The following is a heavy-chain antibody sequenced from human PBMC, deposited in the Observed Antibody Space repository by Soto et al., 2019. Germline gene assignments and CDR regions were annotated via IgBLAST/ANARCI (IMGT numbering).Heavy chain of an antibody. CDR2: IYYSGST. CDR3: ARGTRYSSGLFPNWYFDL. J-gene: IGHJ2*01. V-gene: IGHV4-59*01. CDR1: GGSISSYY. Sequence: QVQLQESGPGLVKPSETLSLTCTVSGGSISSYYWSWIRQPPGKGLEWIGYIYYSGSTNYNPSLTSRVTISVDTSKNQFSLKLSSVTAADTAVYYCARGTRYSSGLFPNWYFDLWGRGTLVTVSS. D-gene: IGHD6-25*01.